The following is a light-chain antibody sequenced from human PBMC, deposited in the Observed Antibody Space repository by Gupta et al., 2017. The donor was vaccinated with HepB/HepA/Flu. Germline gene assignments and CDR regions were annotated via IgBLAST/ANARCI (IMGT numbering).Light chain of an antibody. CDR1: QGISSY. Sequence: DIQLTQSPSFLSASVGDRVTITCRASQGISSYLAWYQQKPGKAPKLLIYAASTLQRGVPSRFSGSGSGTEFTLTISSLQPEDFATYYCQQLNSYPPELTFGGGTKVEIK. J-gene: IGKJ4*01. CDR3: QQLNSYPPELT. CDR2: AAS. V-gene: IGKV1-9*01.